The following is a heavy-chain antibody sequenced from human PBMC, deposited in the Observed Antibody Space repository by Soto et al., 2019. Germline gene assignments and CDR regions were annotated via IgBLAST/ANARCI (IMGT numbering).Heavy chain of an antibody. CDR2: ISAYNGNT. Sequence: QVQLMQSGAEVKKPGASVKVSCKASGYTFTSYGISWVRQAPGQGLAWMGWISAYNGNTNYAQKLQGRVTMTTDTSTSTAYMELRSLRSDDTAVYYCARNVDTAMVGSSYFDYWGQGTLVTVSS. D-gene: IGHD5-18*01. CDR3: ARNVDTAMVGSSYFDY. CDR1: GYTFTSYG. V-gene: IGHV1-18*01. J-gene: IGHJ4*02.